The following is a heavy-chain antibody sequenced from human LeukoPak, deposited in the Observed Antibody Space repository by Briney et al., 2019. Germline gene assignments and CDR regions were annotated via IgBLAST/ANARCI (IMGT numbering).Heavy chain of an antibody. Sequence: ASETLSLTCTVSGGSMTGSYWSWIRQSPGKGLEWIGYIYYSGTTNYNPPLKSRVTISVDTSKNQFSLKLTSVTAADTAVYFCARGGWSLDLWGRGTQVAVSS. J-gene: IGHJ2*01. V-gene: IGHV4-59*01. CDR3: ARGGWSLDL. CDR1: GGSMTGSY. CDR2: IYYSGTT. D-gene: IGHD1-26*01.